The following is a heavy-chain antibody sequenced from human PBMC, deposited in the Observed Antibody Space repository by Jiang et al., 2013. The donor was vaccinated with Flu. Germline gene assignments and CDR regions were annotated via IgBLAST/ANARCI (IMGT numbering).Heavy chain of an antibody. Sequence: SGAEVKKPGASVKVSRKASGYTFTSYYMHWVRQAPGQGLEWMGIINPSGGSTSYAQKFQGRVTMTRDTSTSTVYMELSSLRSEDTAVYYCARLRGTAGTGMDVWGQGTTVTVSS. J-gene: IGHJ6*02. CDR1: GYTFTSYY. V-gene: IGHV1-46*01. CDR2: INPSGGST. CDR3: ARLRGTAGTGMDV. D-gene: IGHD6-13*01.